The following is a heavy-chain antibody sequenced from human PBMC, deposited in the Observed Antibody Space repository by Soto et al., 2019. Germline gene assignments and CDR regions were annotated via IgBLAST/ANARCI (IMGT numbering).Heavy chain of an antibody. CDR2: IRSKTDGGTT. V-gene: IGHV3-15*07. CDR3: TTVDCSGGSCYPRARFPFGY. Sequence: GGSLRLSCAASGFTFSNAWMNWVRQAPGKGLEWVGRIRSKTDGGTTDYAAPVKGRFTISRDDSKNTLYLQMNSLKTEDTAVYYCTTVDCSGGSCYPRARFPFGYWGQGTLVTVSS. J-gene: IGHJ4*02. CDR1: GFTFSNAW. D-gene: IGHD2-15*01.